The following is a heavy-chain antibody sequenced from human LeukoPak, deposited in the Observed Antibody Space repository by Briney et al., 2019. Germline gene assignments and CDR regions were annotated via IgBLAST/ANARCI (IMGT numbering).Heavy chain of an antibody. V-gene: IGHV3-21*01. CDR2: ISSSSSYI. CDR3: ARVYLLGFAFDI. CDR1: GFTFSSYS. Sequence: GGSLRLSCAASGFTFSSYSMSWVRQAPGKGLEWVSSISSSSSYIYYADSVKGRFTISRDNAKNSLYLQMNSLRAEDTAVYYCARVYLLGFAFDIWGQGTMVTVSS. J-gene: IGHJ3*02. D-gene: IGHD2-8*01.